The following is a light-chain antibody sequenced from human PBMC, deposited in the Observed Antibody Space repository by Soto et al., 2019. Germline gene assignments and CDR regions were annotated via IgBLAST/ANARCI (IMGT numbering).Light chain of an antibody. V-gene: IGKV3-11*01. J-gene: IGKJ4*01. Sequence: EIVLTQSPATLSMSPGERATLSCRASQSVSNYLAWYQQKPGQAPRLLIYEASNRASGIPARFSGRGSGTDFTLTISSLEPEDFAVYYCQQYGSSPLTFGGGTKVEIK. CDR3: QQYGSSPLT. CDR2: EAS. CDR1: QSVSNY.